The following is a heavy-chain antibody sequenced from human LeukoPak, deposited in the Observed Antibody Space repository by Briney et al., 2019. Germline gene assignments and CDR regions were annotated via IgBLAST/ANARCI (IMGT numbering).Heavy chain of an antibody. CDR1: GGSINNYF. CDR3: ARGRAMMVP. V-gene: IGHV4-59*01. CDR2: IYYSGNT. Sequence: PSETLSLTCIVSGGSINNYFWSWIRQSPGKGLEWIGYIYYSGNTNFNPSLKSRVTISVDTSKNQFSLKLNSVTAADTAVYYCARGRAMMVPWGQGTLVTVSS. J-gene: IGHJ5*02. D-gene: IGHD3-22*01.